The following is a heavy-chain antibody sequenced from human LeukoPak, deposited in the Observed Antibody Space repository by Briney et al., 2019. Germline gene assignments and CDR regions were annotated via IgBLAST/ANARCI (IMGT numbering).Heavy chain of an antibody. J-gene: IGHJ4*02. CDR2: IYHSGNT. D-gene: IGHD1-1*01. V-gene: IGHV4-31*03. CDR3: ARVRKLPLEWDLIDF. CDR1: GVSISSGGYY. Sequence: SETLSLTCTVSGVSISSGGYYWTWIRQRPGEALEWIGYIYHSGNTYYNPSLMSRIVLSVDTSKSQFSLKVTSVTAADMALYYCARVRKLPLEWDLIDFWGQGTLVTVSS.